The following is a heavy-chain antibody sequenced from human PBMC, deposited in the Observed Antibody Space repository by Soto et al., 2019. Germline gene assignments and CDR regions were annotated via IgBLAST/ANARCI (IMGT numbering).Heavy chain of an antibody. Sequence: SETLSLTCAVYGGSFSGYYWSWIRQPPGKGLEWIGEINHSGSTNYNPSLKSRVTISVDTSKNQFSLKLSSVTAADTAVYYCARRIAYDFWSGYIQTQARHKPFDYWGQGTLVTVSS. CDR3: ARRIAYDFWSGYIQTQARHKPFDY. D-gene: IGHD3-3*01. J-gene: IGHJ4*02. V-gene: IGHV4-34*01. CDR1: GGSFSGYY. CDR2: INHSGST.